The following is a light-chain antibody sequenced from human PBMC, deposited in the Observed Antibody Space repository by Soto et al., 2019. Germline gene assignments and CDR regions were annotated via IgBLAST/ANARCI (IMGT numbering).Light chain of an antibody. J-gene: IGLJ7*01. CDR1: SSNIGNNF. V-gene: IGLV1-51*01. CDR3: ETWDSSLSAVV. Sequence: QSVLTQPPSVSAAPRQKVTISCSGSSSNIGNNFVSWYQQLPGTAPKLLIYDNNKRPSGIPDRFSGSKSGTSATLDITGLQTGDEADYFCETWDSSLSAVVFGGGTQLTVL. CDR2: DNN.